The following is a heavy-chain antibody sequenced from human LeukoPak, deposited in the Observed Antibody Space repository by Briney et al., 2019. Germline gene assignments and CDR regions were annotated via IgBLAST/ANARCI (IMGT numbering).Heavy chain of an antibody. D-gene: IGHD3-9*01. J-gene: IGHJ4*02. V-gene: IGHV4-39*01. Sequence: SETLSLTCTVSGGSISSSSYYWGWIRQPPGKGLEWIGSIYYSGSTYYNPSLKSRVTISVDTSKNQFSLKLSSVTAADTAVYYCARQDGVRYFDWLYMGGDFDYWGQGTLVTVSS. CDR3: ARQDGVRYFDWLYMGGDFDY. CDR2: IYYSGST. CDR1: GGSISSSSYY.